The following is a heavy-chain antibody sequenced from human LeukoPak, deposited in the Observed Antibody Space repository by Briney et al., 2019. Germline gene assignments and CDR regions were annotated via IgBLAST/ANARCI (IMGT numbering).Heavy chain of an antibody. Sequence: SETLSLTCAVYGGSFSGYYWSWIRQPPGKGLEWIGEINHSGSTNYNPSLKSRVTISVDTSKNQFSLKLSSVTAADTAVHYCARRRIQLWLRRAFDIWGQGTMVTVSS. V-gene: IGHV4-34*01. CDR3: ARRRIQLWLRRAFDI. J-gene: IGHJ3*02. CDR2: INHSGST. CDR1: GGSFSGYY. D-gene: IGHD5-18*01.